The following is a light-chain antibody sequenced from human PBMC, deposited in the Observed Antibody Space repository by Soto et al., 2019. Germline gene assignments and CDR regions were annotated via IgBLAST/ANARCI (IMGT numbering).Light chain of an antibody. CDR3: SSYAASNNFYFV. CDR1: SSDVGGYNY. V-gene: IGLV2-8*01. CDR2: EVT. J-gene: IGLJ3*02. Sequence: QSALTQPPSASGSPGQSVTISCTGTSSDVGGYNYVSWYQQYPGRAPKLMIYEVTKRPSGVPDRFSGSKSGNTASLTVSGLPAEDEADYYCSSYAASNNFYFVFGGGTQLTVL.